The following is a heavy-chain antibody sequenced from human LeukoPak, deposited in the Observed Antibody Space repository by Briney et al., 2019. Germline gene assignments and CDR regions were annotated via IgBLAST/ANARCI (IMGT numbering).Heavy chain of an antibody. D-gene: IGHD2-2*01. CDR3: ARDLVVPPYNWFDP. V-gene: IGHV4-4*07. Sequence: KASETLSLTCTVSGGSLSSYYWSWIRQPAGKGLEWVGRIYSSGSTNYNPSLKGRVAMSVDTSNNRFSLKLSSVTAADTAVYYCARDLVVPPYNWFDPWGQGTLVTVSS. J-gene: IGHJ5*02. CDR2: IYSSGST. CDR1: GGSLSSYY.